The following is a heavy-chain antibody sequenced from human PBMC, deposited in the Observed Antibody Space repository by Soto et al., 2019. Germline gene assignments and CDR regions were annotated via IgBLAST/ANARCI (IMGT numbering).Heavy chain of an antibody. V-gene: IGHV4-59*01. CDR1: GGSISGYY. J-gene: IGHJ3*02. CDR2: ISYSGTT. D-gene: IGHD3-9*01. CDR3: ARDFDAANAFDI. Sequence: PSETLSLTCTVSGGSISGYYWSWIRQPPGKGLEWIGYISYSGTTNYNPSLKSRVTISVDTSNNQFSLKLSSVTAADTAVYFCARDFDAANAFDIWGQGTMVTVS.